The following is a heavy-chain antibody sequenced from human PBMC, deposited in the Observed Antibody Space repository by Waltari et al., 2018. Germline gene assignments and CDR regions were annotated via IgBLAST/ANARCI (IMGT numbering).Heavy chain of an antibody. J-gene: IGHJ6*02. Sequence: EEQLVESGGGLVQPGDSLRLSCAVSGFTFSSYWMNWVRPAPGKGPRWAPGFSLDTRATTYADSGKGRFTISRDNAKNTLYLQMNRLRAEDTAVYFCARVSRRTYRSPVPGRHYYYGMDVWGQGTTVTVSS. CDR2: FSLDTRAT. D-gene: IGHD1-1*01. CDR3: ARVSRRTYRSPVPGRHYYYGMDV. CDR1: GFTFSSYW. V-gene: IGHV3-74*03.